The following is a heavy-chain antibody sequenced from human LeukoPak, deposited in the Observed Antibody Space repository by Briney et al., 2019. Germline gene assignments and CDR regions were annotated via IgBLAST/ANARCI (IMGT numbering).Heavy chain of an antibody. CDR3: ARDLNTGYSSGWYIDH. V-gene: IGHV3-21*01. CDR1: GFTFISYS. CDR2: ISSSSSYI. D-gene: IGHD6-19*01. Sequence: GGSLRLSCAASGFTFISYSMNWVRQAPGKGLEWVSSISSSSSYIYYADSVKGRFTISRDNAKNSLYLQMNSLRAEDTAVYYCARDLNTGYSSGWYIDHWGQGTLVTVSS. J-gene: IGHJ4*02.